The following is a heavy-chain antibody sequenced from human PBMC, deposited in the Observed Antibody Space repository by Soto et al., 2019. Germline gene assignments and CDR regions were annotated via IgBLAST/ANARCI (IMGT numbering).Heavy chain of an antibody. D-gene: IGHD2-2*01. Sequence: SETLSLTCTVSGGSIGSSSSYWGWIRQPPGKGLEWIGSIYYSGSTYYNPSLKSRVIISVDTSKNHFSLKLSSVTAADTAVYYCARRVGSTFDYWGQGTLVTVSS. CDR1: GGSIGSSSSY. CDR3: ARRVGSTFDY. J-gene: IGHJ4*02. CDR2: IYYSGST. V-gene: IGHV4-39*01.